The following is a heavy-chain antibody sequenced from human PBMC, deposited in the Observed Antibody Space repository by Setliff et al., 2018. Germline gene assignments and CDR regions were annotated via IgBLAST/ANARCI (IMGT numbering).Heavy chain of an antibody. CDR3: ARVVPAAMYFDY. V-gene: IGHV1-3*01. J-gene: IGHJ4*02. D-gene: IGHD2-2*01. CDR2: INAANENT. Sequence: GASVKVSCKASGYTFSSYSMHWVRQAPGQRLEWMGWINAANENTQYSKKFQDRLTITRDTSASTAYMELSSLSSEDTAVYYCARVVPAAMYFDYWGQGTLVTVSS. CDR1: GYTFSSYS.